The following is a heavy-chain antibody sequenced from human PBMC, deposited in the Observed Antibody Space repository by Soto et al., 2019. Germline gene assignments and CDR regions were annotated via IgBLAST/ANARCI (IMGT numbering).Heavy chain of an antibody. CDR3: ARGMVYDTADIIRYYYYGMDV. D-gene: IGHD2-8*01. Sequence: LRLSCAVSGFTFSTYWMSWVRQAPGKGLEWVANIKQDGSEKYYVDSVKGRFTISRDNAKNSLYLLMNSLGAEDTAVYYCARGMVYDTADIIRYYYYGMDVWGQGNTVTVSS. V-gene: IGHV3-7*01. CDR1: GFTFSTYW. CDR2: IKQDGSEK. J-gene: IGHJ6*01.